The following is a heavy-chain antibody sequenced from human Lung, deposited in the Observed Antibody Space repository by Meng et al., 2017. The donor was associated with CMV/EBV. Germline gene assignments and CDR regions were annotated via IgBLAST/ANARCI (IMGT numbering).Heavy chain of an antibody. CDR1: GFPFDDYA. V-gene: IGHV3-9*01. D-gene: IGHD1-26*01. CDR3: AKGLSGLNYYNGMDV. J-gene: IGHJ6*02. Sequence: LTXAASGFPFDDYAMHWVRPVPGKGLEWVAGITWNSGRIGYADSVKGRFTISRDNAKNSLYLQMNSLRAEDTAFYYCAKGLSGLNYYNGMDVWGRGXTVTVSS. CDR2: ITWNSGRI.